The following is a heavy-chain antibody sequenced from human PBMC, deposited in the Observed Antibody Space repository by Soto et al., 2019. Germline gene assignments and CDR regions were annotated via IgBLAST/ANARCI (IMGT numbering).Heavy chain of an antibody. CDR2: ISGSGGST. D-gene: IGHD2-2*01. J-gene: IGHJ6*02. Sequence: GCIKLCSAASGFTLKSYAMSWVLQAPGKGLEWVSAISGSGGSTYYADSVKGRFTISRDNSKNTLYLQMNSLRAEDTAVYYCATATYCSSTSCYAVGGSYYYYGMDVWGQGNTVTV. CDR1: GFTLKSYA. V-gene: IGHV3-23*01. CDR3: ATATYCSSTSCYAVGGSYYYYGMDV.